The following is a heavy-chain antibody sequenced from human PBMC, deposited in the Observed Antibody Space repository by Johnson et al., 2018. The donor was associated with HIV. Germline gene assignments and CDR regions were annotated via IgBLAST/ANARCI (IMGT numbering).Heavy chain of an antibody. D-gene: IGHD6-19*01. V-gene: IGHV3-30*04. CDR2: LSYDGSNK. CDR3: ARDAVISSGWYNVDAFDI. CDR1: GFTFSSYA. Sequence: QVQLVESGGGVVQPGRSLRLSCAASGFTFSSYAMHWVRQAPGQGLEWVAVLSYDGSNKYYADSVKGRFTIARDNSKNTLYLQMNSLRAEDTAVYYCARDAVISSGWYNVDAFDIWGQGTMVTVSS. J-gene: IGHJ3*02.